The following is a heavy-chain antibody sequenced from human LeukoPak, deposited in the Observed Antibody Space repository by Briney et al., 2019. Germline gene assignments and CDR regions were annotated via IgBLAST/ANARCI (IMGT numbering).Heavy chain of an antibody. D-gene: IGHD3-3*01. J-gene: IGHJ6*03. CDR2: IIPIFGTA. Sequence: SVKVSCKASGGTFSSYAISWVRQAPGQGLEWMGGIIPIFGTANYAQKFQGRVTITTDESTSTAYMELSSLRSEDTAVYYCARCDFWSGYHYYYYYMDVWGIGTTVTVSS. CDR3: ARCDFWSGYHYYYYYMDV. CDR1: GGTFSSYA. V-gene: IGHV1-69*05.